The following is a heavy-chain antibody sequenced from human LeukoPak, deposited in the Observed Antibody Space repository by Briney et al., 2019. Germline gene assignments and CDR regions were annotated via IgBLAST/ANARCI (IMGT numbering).Heavy chain of an antibody. Sequence: PGGSLRLSCAISGFTVSSNYMSWVRQAPGKGLEWVSVMYSGGTTYYADSVKGRFTISRDNSKNMLYLQMNSLRAGDTAVYYCARDLLRGFDYWGQGTLVTVSS. J-gene: IGHJ4*02. D-gene: IGHD2-15*01. CDR3: ARDLLRGFDY. V-gene: IGHV3-53*01. CDR2: MYSGGTT. CDR1: GFTVSSNY.